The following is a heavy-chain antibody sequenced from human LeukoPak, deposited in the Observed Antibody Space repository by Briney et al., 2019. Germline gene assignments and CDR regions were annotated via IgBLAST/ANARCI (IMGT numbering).Heavy chain of an antibody. Sequence: SETLSLTCTVSGGSISSYYWSWIRQPAGKGLEWIGRIYTSGSTNYNPPLKSRVTISVDKSKNQFSLKLSSVTAADTAVYYCVLGPSYSSGWYNWFDPWGQGTLVTVSS. CDR1: GGSISSYY. CDR2: IYTSGST. CDR3: VLGPSYSSGWYNWFDP. D-gene: IGHD6-19*01. J-gene: IGHJ5*02. V-gene: IGHV4-4*07.